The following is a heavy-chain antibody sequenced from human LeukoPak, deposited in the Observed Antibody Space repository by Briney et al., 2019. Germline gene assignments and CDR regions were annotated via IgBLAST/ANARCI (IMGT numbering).Heavy chain of an antibody. V-gene: IGHV4-39*01. CDR1: GGSVISSGYY. Sequence: SETLSLTCTVSGGSVISSGYYWAWIRQPPGKGLEWIGNIYYSGSTYYNPSLKSRVTISVDTSKNQFSLKLSSVTATDTAVYYCARHGAAASTDYWGQGALVTVSS. D-gene: IGHD6-13*01. CDR2: IYYSGST. J-gene: IGHJ4*02. CDR3: ARHGAAASTDY.